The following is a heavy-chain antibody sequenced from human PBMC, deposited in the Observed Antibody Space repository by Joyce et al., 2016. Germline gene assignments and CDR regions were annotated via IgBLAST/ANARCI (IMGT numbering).Heavy chain of an antibody. CDR3: ARRSVEVASWFFDY. V-gene: IGHV5-51*01. J-gene: IGHJ4*02. CDR1: GYSFTKYW. Sequence: EVLLVQSRAEVKKPGESLRISCTGSGYSFTKYWIGWVRQMPGKGLEWMGSINPADSDSRYSPSCQGQVTFSADKSITTAYLQWSGLKASDTALYFCARRSVEVASWFFDYWGQGTLVTVSS. CDR2: INPADSDS. D-gene: IGHD6-19*01.